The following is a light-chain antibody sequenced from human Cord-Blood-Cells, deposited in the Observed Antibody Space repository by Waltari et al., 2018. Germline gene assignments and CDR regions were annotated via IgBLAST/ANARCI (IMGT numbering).Light chain of an antibody. CDR3: SSNTRSGTHVV. V-gene: IGLV2-14*01. J-gene: IGLJ2*01. CDR2: KVS. Sequence: SALPHPASVSGSPGHSITIPCTATSSDVGGYNSVSCYQQHPGNAPKLIIDKVSKRGSGVSSRFSGAKDGNTASLTMFGLQGEDEDEYDCSSNTRSGTHVVFGGGTKLTVL. CDR1: SSDVGGYNS.